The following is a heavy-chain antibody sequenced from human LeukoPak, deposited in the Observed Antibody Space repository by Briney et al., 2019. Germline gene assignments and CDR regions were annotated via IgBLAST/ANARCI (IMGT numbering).Heavy chain of an antibody. V-gene: IGHV4-34*01. J-gene: IGHJ6*03. Sequence: SETLSLTCAVYGGSFSGYYWSWIRQPPGKGLEWIGEINHSGSTNYNPSLKSRVTISVDTSKNQFSLKLSSVTAADTAVYYCASAVGNKWYFGKYYMDVWGKGTTVTISS. CDR1: GGSFSGYY. CDR3: ASAVGNKWYFGKYYMDV. D-gene: IGHD3-9*01. CDR2: INHSGST.